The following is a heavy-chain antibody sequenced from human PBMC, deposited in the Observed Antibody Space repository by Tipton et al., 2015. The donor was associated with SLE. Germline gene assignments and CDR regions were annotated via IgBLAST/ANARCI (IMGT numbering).Heavy chain of an antibody. CDR2: IYDSGS. Sequence: TLSLTCIVSGGSINVYYCGWIRQSPGKGLEWIASIYDSGSNYNPSLKNRVTISLDTSKSQFSLRLTPVTAADTAVYYCTGVGSGPGTDYWGQGTLVTLSS. CDR3: TGVGSGPGTDY. D-gene: IGHD6-13*01. J-gene: IGHJ4*02. CDR1: GGSINVYY. V-gene: IGHV4-59*01.